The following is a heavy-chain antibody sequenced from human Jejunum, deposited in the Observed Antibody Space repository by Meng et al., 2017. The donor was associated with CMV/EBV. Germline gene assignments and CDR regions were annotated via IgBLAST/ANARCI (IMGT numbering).Heavy chain of an antibody. D-gene: IGHD5-12*01. CDR2: IYNIAPT. J-gene: IGHJ4*02. V-gene: IGHV4-39*07. Sequence: GGTPQPPGKGLEWMRKIYNIAPTGTDYYRPSLEHRLCKSMDATKNQDSLFLRTVTAADTALYICAKGRHAYDGRDTFDLWGQGALVTVSS. CDR3: AKGRHAYDGRDTFDL.